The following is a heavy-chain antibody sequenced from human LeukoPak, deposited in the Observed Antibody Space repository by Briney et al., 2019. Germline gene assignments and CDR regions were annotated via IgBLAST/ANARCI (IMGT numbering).Heavy chain of an antibody. V-gene: IGHV1-69*13. CDR2: VILIFGTA. CDR3: TRVSQLERGADNWFDP. D-gene: IGHD1-1*01. J-gene: IGHJ5*02. Sequence: ASVKVSRKASGYTLTSYGISWVRPAPGQGLEGVGGVILIFGTANHAQKLQGRITISPDQSTSTASMEMGSLRAGDTAVYYCTRVSQLERGADNWFDPWGQGTLVTVSS. CDR1: GYTLTSYG.